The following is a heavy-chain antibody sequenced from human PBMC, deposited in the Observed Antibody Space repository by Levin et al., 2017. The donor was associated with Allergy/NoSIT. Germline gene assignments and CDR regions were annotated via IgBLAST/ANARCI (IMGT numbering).Heavy chain of an antibody. Sequence: LSLTCAASGFTFSSYWMSWVRQAPGKGLEWVANIKQDGSEKYYVDSVKGRFTISRDNAKNSLYLQMNSLRAEDTAVYYCARVYYSSGYYYGPFDYWGQGTLVTVSS. V-gene: IGHV3-7*01. CDR2: IKQDGSEK. D-gene: IGHD3-22*01. CDR1: GFTFSSYW. J-gene: IGHJ4*02. CDR3: ARVYYSSGYYYGPFDY.